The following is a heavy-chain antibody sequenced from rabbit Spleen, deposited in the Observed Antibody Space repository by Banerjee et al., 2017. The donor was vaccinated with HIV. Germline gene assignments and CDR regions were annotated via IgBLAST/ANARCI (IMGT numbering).Heavy chain of an antibody. CDR2: IDAGSSGST. CDR3: ARDTGSSFSSYGMDL. V-gene: IGHV1S45*01. CDR1: GVSFSISSY. Sequence: QEQLEESGGDLVKPGASLTLTCTASGVSFSISSYMCWVRQAPGKGLEWIACIDAGSSGSTYYASWAKGRFTISKTSSTTVTLQMTSLTVADTATYFCARDTGSSFSSYGMDLWGQGTLVTVS. D-gene: IGHD8-1*01. J-gene: IGHJ6*01.